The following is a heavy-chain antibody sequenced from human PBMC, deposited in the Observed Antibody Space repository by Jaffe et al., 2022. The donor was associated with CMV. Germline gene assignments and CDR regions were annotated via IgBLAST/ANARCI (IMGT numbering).Heavy chain of an antibody. CDR3: ARRGGYSYGLDYYYYYYMDV. Sequence: QVQLQESGPGLVKPSETLSLTCTVSGGSISSYYWSWIRQPPGKGLEWIGYIYYSGSTNYNPSLKSRVTISVDTSKNQFSLKLSSVTAADTAVYYCARRGGYSYGLDYYYYYYMDVWGKGTTVTVSS. J-gene: IGHJ6*03. CDR2: IYYSGST. V-gene: IGHV4-59*08. D-gene: IGHD5-18*01. CDR1: GGSISSYY.